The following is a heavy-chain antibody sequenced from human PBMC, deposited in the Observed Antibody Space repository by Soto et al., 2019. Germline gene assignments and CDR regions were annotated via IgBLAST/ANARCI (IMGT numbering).Heavy chain of an antibody. J-gene: IGHJ4*02. CDR1: GLTFSSYT. CDR3: ARGVRGVMYYFDY. V-gene: IGHV3-21*01. CDR2: VSGSRGYI. D-gene: IGHD3-10*01. Sequence: EVQLVESGGGLVKPGGSLRLSCAASGLTFSSYTMNWVRQAPGKGLEWVSSVSGSRGYIYYADSVKGRFTISRDNAKNSLFLQMNSLGAEDTAVYYCARGVRGVMYYFDYWGLGTLVTVSS.